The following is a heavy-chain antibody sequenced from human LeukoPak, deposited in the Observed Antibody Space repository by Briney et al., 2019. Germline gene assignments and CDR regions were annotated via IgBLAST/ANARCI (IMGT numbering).Heavy chain of an antibody. V-gene: IGHV3-30*03. D-gene: IGHD3-22*01. CDR3: ARDRSSGYWSYYYGMDV. Sequence: GGSLRLSCAASGFTFSSYGMHWVRQAPGKGLEWVAVISYDGSNKYYADSVKGRFTISRDNSKNTLYLQMNSLRAEDTAVYYCARDRSSGYWSYYYGMDVWGQGTTVTVSS. J-gene: IGHJ6*02. CDR1: GFTFSSYG. CDR2: ISYDGSNK.